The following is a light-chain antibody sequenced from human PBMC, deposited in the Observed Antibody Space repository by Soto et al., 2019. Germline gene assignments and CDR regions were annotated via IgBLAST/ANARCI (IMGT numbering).Light chain of an antibody. V-gene: IGKV1-27*01. CDR1: QGITYY. J-gene: IGKJ4*01. CDR3: QNYNSAPLT. CDR2: AAS. Sequence: DIQMTQSPSSLSASVGYRVTITCRASQGITYYLAWYQQKPGKVPKLLIYAASTLQSGVPSRFSGGGSGADFTLTISSLLPEDVATYYCQNYNSAPLTFGGGTKVEIK.